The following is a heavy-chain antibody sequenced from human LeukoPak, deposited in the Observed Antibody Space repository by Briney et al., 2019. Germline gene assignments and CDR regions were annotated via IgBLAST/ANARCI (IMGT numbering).Heavy chain of an antibody. Sequence: GGSLRLSCAASGFTFSSYAMSWVRQAPGKGLEWVSAISGSGGSTYYADSVKGRFTISRDSSKNTLYLQMNSLRAEDTAVYYCAKVRWELLLGYWGQGTLVTVSS. V-gene: IGHV3-23*01. CDR3: AKVRWELLLGY. CDR2: ISGSGGST. CDR1: GFTFSSYA. J-gene: IGHJ4*02. D-gene: IGHD1-26*01.